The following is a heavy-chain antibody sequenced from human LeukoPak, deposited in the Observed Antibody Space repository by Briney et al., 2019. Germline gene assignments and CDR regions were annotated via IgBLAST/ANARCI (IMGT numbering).Heavy chain of an antibody. J-gene: IGHJ4*02. Sequence: SETLSLTCSVSGASISAYHWSWIRQPAGKGLEWIGRIYSSGRTNYIPSLKSRLTMSVDTSKNQFSLKLNSVTAADTAVYYCARDYSYPGYWGQGTLVTVCS. D-gene: IGHD5-18*01. CDR2: IYSSGRT. CDR1: GASISAYH. CDR3: ARDYSYPGY. V-gene: IGHV4-4*07.